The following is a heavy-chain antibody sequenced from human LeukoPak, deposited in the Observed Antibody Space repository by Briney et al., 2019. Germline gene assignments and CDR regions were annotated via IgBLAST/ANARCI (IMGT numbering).Heavy chain of an antibody. CDR2: TYYSGST. Sequence: PSETLSLTCTVSGDSIRSDSYSWGWIRQPPGKGLEWIGSTYYSGSTYYNPSLKSRVTISMDASNNQFSLRLTSVTAADTAVYYCATFRAFAEPPSSWGPGTLVTVSS. J-gene: IGHJ5*02. D-gene: IGHD1-26*01. CDR1: GDSIRSDSYS. V-gene: IGHV4-39*01. CDR3: ATFRAFAEPPSS.